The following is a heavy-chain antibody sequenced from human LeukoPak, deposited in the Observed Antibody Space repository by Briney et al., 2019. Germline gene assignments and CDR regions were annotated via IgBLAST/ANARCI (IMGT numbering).Heavy chain of an antibody. CDR3: ARVYDYGDHTPGGNWFDP. D-gene: IGHD4-17*01. Sequence: ASVKVSCKASGGTFISYAISWVRQAPGQGGEGMGRIIPILCIANYAQKFQGRVTITADKSTSTAYMELSSLRSEDTAVYYCARVYDYGDHTPGGNWFDPWGQGTLVTVSS. CDR1: GGTFISYA. CDR2: IIPILCIA. J-gene: IGHJ5*02. V-gene: IGHV1-69*04.